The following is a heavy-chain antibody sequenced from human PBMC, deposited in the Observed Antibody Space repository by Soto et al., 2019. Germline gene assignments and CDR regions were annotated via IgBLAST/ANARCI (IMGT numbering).Heavy chain of an antibody. CDR3: AGIIVVPAAIPNYNWFDP. J-gene: IGHJ5*02. V-gene: IGHV6-1*01. D-gene: IGHD2-2*02. Sequence: SQTLSLTCAISGDSVSSNSAAWNWIRQSPSRGLEWLGRTYYRSKWYNDYAVSVKSRITINPDTSKNQFSLQLNSVTPEDTAVYYCAGIIVVPAAIPNYNWFDPWGQGTLVTVSS. CDR1: GDSVSSNSAA. CDR2: TYYRSKWYN.